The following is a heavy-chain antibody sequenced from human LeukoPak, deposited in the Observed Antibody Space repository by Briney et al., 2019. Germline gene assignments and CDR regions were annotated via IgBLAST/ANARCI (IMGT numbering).Heavy chain of an antibody. Sequence: GESLKISCKGSGYSFTSYWIGWVRQMPGKGLEWMGIIYPGDSDTRYSPSFQGQVTISADKSISTAYLQWSSLKASDTAMYYFARGYGDFRYYYYYYMDVWGKGTTVTVSS. CDR2: IYPGDSDT. CDR1: GYSFTSYW. J-gene: IGHJ6*03. V-gene: IGHV5-51*01. CDR3: ARGYGDFRYYYYYYMDV. D-gene: IGHD4-17*01.